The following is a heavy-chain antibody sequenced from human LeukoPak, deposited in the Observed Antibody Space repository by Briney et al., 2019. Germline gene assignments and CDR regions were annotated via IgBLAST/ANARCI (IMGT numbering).Heavy chain of an antibody. CDR2: INHSGST. Sequence: SETLSLTCAVYGGSFSGYYWSWIRQPPGKGLEWIGEINHSGSTNYNPSLKSRVTISVDTSKNQFSLKLSSVTAADTAVYYCARGPLRYRPYAFDIWGQGTMVTVSS. D-gene: IGHD5-12*01. CDR3: ARGPLRYRPYAFDI. J-gene: IGHJ3*02. V-gene: IGHV4-34*01. CDR1: GGSFSGYY.